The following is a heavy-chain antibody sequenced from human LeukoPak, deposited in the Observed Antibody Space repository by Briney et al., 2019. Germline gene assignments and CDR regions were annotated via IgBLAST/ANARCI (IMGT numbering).Heavy chain of an antibody. D-gene: IGHD3-10*01. Sequence: GGSLRLSCAASGFAVSSNYMSWVRQAPGKGLEWVSVIYSGGSTYYADSVKGRFTISRDNSKNTLYLQMNSLRAEDTAVYYCAEGPFMVRGAQLVVWGQGTLVTVSS. CDR2: IYSGGST. V-gene: IGHV3-66*02. J-gene: IGHJ4*02. CDR1: GFAVSSNY. CDR3: AEGPFMVRGAQLVV.